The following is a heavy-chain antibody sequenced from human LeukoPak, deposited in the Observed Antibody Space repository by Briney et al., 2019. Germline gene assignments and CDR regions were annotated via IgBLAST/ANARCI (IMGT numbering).Heavy chain of an antibody. CDR2: TNPSGGST. CDR1: GYTFTSYY. D-gene: IGHD6-19*01. Sequence: ASVKVSCKASGYTFTSYYMHWVRQAPGQGLEWMGITNPSGGSTSYAQKFQGRVTMTRDTSTSTVYMELSSLRSEDTAVYYCARGPNQQWLVFFYFDCWGQGTLVTVSS. CDR3: ARGPNQQWLVFFYFDC. V-gene: IGHV1-46*01. J-gene: IGHJ4*02.